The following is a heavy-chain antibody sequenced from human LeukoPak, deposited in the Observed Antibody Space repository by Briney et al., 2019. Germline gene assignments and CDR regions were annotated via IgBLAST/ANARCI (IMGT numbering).Heavy chain of an antibody. Sequence: GGSLRLSCAASGFTVSSTYMSWVRRAPGKGLEWVSIIYSAGSTYYADSVKGRFTISRDNSKNTLYLRMNSLRAEDTAVYYCAKGHCTNGICWLDWGQGTLVTVSS. CDR1: GFTVSSTY. CDR2: IYSAGST. D-gene: IGHD2-8*01. J-gene: IGHJ4*02. CDR3: AKGHCTNGICWLD. V-gene: IGHV3-53*01.